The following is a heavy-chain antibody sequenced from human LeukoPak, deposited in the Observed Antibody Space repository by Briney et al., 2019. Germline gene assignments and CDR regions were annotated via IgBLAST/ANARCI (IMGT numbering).Heavy chain of an antibody. V-gene: IGHV3-48*01. Sequence: GGSLRLSCAASGFTFSSYSMNWVRQAPGKGLEWVSYISSSSSTIYYANSVKGRFTISRDNAKNSLYLQMNSLRAEDTAVYYCAREDLGYCSGGSCYYFDYWGQGTLVTVSS. J-gene: IGHJ4*02. D-gene: IGHD2-15*01. CDR3: AREDLGYCSGGSCYYFDY. CDR1: GFTFSSYS. CDR2: ISSSSSTI.